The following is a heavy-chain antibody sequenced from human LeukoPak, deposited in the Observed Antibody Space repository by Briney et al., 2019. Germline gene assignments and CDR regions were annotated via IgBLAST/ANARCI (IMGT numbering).Heavy chain of an antibody. V-gene: IGHV4-39*07. CDR2: IYSLGCS. J-gene: IGHJ4*02. CDR3: AKGTPVDS. Sequence: SETLSLTCSVSGVSIGDPPDHWTWIRQPPGKGLEWIATIYSLGCSHYSPSLLSRVTLSLDTSKNQFSLRLTSVTAADTAVYFCAKGTPVDSWGPGILVSVPS. CDR1: GVSIGDPPDH. D-gene: IGHD2-15*01.